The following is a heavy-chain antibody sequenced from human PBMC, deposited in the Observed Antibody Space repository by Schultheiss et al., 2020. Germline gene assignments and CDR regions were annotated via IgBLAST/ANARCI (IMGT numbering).Heavy chain of an antibody. CDR3: ARDTRYYYGMDV. V-gene: IGHV3-30*04. J-gene: IGHJ6*02. CDR1: GFTFSSYA. CDR2: ISYDGSNK. Sequence: GGSLRLSCAASGFTFSSYAMHWVRQAPGKGLEWVAVISYDGSNKYYADSVKGRFTISRDNSKNTLYLQMNSLRAEDTAVYYCARDTRYYYGMDVWGQGTTVTVS.